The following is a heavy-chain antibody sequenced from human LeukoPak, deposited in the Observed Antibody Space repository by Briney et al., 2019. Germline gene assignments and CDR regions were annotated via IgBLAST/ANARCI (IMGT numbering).Heavy chain of an antibody. D-gene: IGHD6-13*01. J-gene: IGHJ4*02. CDR2: IYYSGST. CDR3: ARAGSSWYFFDS. V-gene: IGHV4-59*12. Sequence: SETLSLTCTVSGGSISSYYWSWIRQPPGKGLEWIGYIYYSGSTNYNPSLKSRVTISVDTSKNQFSLKLSSVTAADTAVYYCARAGSSWYFFDSWGQGTLATVSS. CDR1: GGSISSYY.